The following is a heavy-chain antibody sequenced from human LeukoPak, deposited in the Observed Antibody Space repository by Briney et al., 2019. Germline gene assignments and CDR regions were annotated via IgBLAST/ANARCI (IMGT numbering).Heavy chain of an antibody. CDR2: IYYSGST. D-gene: IGHD3-16*01. CDR3: ARNGPYYDYVPHYFDY. V-gene: IGHV4-39*01. Sequence: SETLSLTCTVSGGSISGSSYYWGWIRQPPGKGLEWIGSIYYSGSTYYNPSLKSRVTISVDTSKNQFSLKLSSVTAADTAVYYCARNGPYYDYVPHYFDYWGQGTVVTVSS. CDR1: GGSISGSSYY. J-gene: IGHJ4*02.